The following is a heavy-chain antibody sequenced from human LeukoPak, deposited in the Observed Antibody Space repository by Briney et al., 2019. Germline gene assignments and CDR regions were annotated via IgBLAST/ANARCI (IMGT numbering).Heavy chain of an antibody. Sequence: GGSLRLSCAASGFTFSRNSMVWVRQAPGKGLEWLSSISSSGSTIYYADSVKGRFTISRDNAKNSLYLQTNSLRAEDTAVYYCAREDVLNGFGGGYCSSTSCYPWGQGTLVTVSS. D-gene: IGHD2-2*01. CDR3: AREDVLNGFGGGYCSSTSCYP. V-gene: IGHV3-48*04. CDR1: GFTFSRNS. CDR2: ISSSGSTI. J-gene: IGHJ5*02.